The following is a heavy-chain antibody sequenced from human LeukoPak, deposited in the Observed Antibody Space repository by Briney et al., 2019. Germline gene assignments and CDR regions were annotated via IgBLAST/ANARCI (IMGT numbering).Heavy chain of an antibody. CDR1: GFTFSSYE. CDR2: ISSSGSTI. Sequence: GGSLRLSCAASGFTFSSYEMNWVRQAPGKGLEWVSYISSSGSTIYYADSVKGRFTISRDNAKNSLYLQMNSLRAEDTAVYYCAKVIVVVTPDYWGQGTLVTVSS. V-gene: IGHV3-48*03. D-gene: IGHD3-22*01. J-gene: IGHJ4*02. CDR3: AKVIVVVTPDY.